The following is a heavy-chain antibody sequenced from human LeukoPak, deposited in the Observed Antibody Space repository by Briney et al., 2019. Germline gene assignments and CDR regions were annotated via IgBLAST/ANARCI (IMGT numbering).Heavy chain of an antibody. CDR1: GGSISSYY. V-gene: IGHV4-59*08. CDR2: IYYSGST. J-gene: IGHJ6*02. D-gene: IGHD3-10*01. Sequence: SETLSLTCTVSGGSISSYYWSWIRQPPGKGLEWIGYIYYSGSTNYNPSLKSRVTISVDTSKNQFSLKLSSVTAADTAVYYCARQVASGSYYGYYYYGMDVWGQGTTVTVSS. CDR3: ARQVASGSYYGYYYYGMDV.